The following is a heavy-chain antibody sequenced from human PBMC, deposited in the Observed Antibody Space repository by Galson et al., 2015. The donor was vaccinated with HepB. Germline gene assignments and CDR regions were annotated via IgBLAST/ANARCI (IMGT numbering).Heavy chain of an antibody. CDR1: GFTFSTYG. J-gene: IGHJ3*02. D-gene: IGHD4-23*01. V-gene: IGHV3-30*18. CDR2: MSYDGSNE. CDR3: AKDFGDYGGNFDAFDI. Sequence: SLRLSCAASGFTFSTYGMHWVRQAPGKGLEWVAIMSYDGSNEYYADSVKGRFTISRDNSKNTLFLQMNSLRAEDTAVYYCAKDFGDYGGNFDAFDIWGQGTMVTVSS.